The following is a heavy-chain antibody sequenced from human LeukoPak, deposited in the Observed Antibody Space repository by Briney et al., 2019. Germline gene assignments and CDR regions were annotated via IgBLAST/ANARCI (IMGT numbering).Heavy chain of an antibody. V-gene: IGHV1-18*01. J-gene: IGHJ4*02. Sequence: GASVKVSCKASGYTFTSYGISWVRQAPGQGLEWMGWISAYNGNTNYAQKLQGRVTMTTDTSTSTAYMELRSLRSDDTAVHYCALQLPGYYYDSSGYYYFWGQGTLVTVSS. CDR2: ISAYNGNT. CDR3: ALQLPGYYYDSSGYYYF. CDR1: GYTFTSYG. D-gene: IGHD3-22*01.